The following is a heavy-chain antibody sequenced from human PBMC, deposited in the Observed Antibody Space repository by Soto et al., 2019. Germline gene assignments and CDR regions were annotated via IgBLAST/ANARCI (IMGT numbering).Heavy chain of an antibody. V-gene: IGHV1-69*13. D-gene: IGHD6-19*01. J-gene: IGHJ5*02. CDR1: GGTLNNFF. CDR2: IIPLFRRP. Sequence: SPVKVSCKASGGTLNNFFVWWVRQAPGQGLEWVGGIIPLFRRPSRAEKFQDRVIISADASTSSAYLELFDLTSDDTAVYYCVRDFGSVAGPFDPWGQGTQVTVSS. CDR3: VRDFGSVAGPFDP.